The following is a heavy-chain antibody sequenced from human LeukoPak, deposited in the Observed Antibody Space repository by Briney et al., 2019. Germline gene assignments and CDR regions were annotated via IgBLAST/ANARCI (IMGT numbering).Heavy chain of an antibody. CDR2: IYYSGST. Sequence: DTLSLTCTVSGGSISSSSYYWGWIRQPPGKGLEWIGSIYYSGSTYYNPSLKSRVTISVDTSKNQFSLKLSSVTAADTAVYYCASFKTRGVRRLYYFDYWGQGTLVTVSS. CDR3: ASFKTRGVRRLYYFDY. CDR1: GGSISSSSYY. D-gene: IGHD3-10*01. V-gene: IGHV4-39*01. J-gene: IGHJ4*02.